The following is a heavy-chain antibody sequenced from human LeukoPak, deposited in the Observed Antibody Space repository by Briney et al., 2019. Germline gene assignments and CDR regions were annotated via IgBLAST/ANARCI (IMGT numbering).Heavy chain of an antibody. V-gene: IGHV1-69*01. CDR1: GGTFSSYA. D-gene: IGHD3-10*01. CDR2: IIPIFGTA. J-gene: IGHJ5*02. Sequence: SVRVSCKASGGTFSSYAISWVRQAPGQGLEWMGGIIPIFGTANYAQKFQGRVTITADESTSTAYMELSSLRSEDTAVYYCARGSYYYGSGSYSGADWFDPWGQGTLVTVSS. CDR3: ARGSYYYGSGSYSGADWFDP.